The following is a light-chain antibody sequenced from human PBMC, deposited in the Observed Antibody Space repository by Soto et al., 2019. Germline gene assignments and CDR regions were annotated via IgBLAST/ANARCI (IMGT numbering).Light chain of an antibody. CDR1: SRDIGDYNY. CDR2: DVS. J-gene: IGLJ3*02. CDR3: SSSTTTTSLVV. V-gene: IGLV2-14*01. Sequence: QSALTQPASVSGSPGQSITISCSGTSRDIGDYNYVSWYQQYPGKVPKLVIYDVSHRPSGVSNRFSGSKSGNTASLTISGLQAEDEADYYCSSSTTTTSLVVFGGGTQLTVL.